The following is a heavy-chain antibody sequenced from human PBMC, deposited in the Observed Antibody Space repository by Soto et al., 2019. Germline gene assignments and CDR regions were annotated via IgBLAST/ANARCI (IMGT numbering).Heavy chain of an antibody. V-gene: IGHV3-72*01. CDR2: IRDKANSYTT. J-gene: IGHJ6*02. D-gene: IGHD3-9*01. CDR1: GFTFSDHY. CDR3: ARRWGGAGYPSDV. Sequence: EVQLVESGGGFVQPGGSLRLSCAASGFTFSDHYMDWVRQAPGKGLEWVGRIRDKANSYTTEYAASVKGRFTISRDDSENSVFLQMNSLKTDDTAVYFCARRWGGAGYPSDVWGQGTTVIVSS.